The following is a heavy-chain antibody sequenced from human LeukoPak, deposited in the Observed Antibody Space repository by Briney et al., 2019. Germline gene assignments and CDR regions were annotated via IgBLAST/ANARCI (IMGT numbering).Heavy chain of an antibody. CDR3: ATVRYLEF. J-gene: IGHJ4*02. D-gene: IGHD3-3*01. V-gene: IGHV3-7*01. Sequence: GGSLRLSCVASGFTFSSNWMSWVRQAPGKGLEWAANIKQDGSEKYYVDSVKGRFTISRDNAKKSLYLQTNSLRAEDTAVYYCATVRYLEFWGQGILVTVSS. CDR1: GFTFSSNW. CDR2: IKQDGSEK.